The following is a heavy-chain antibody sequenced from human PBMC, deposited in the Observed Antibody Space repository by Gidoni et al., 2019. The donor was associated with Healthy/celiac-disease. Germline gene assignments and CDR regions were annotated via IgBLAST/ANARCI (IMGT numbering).Heavy chain of an antibody. J-gene: IGHJ3*02. Sequence: QITLKESGPTLVKPTQTLTLTCTFSGLSLSTSGLGVGWIRQPPGKALEWLALLYWNDDKRYSPSLKGRLTITKDTSKNQVVLTMTNMDPVDTATYYCAHGRIAAAGVPWGAFDIWGQGTMVTVSS. CDR3: AHGRIAAAGVPWGAFDI. CDR2: LYWNDDK. D-gene: IGHD6-13*01. V-gene: IGHV2-5*01. CDR1: GLSLSTSGLG.